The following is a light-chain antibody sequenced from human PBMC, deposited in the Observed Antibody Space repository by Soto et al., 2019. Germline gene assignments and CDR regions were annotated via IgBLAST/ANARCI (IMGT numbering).Light chain of an antibody. J-gene: IGKJ3*01. Sequence: AIQMTQSPSSLSASVGDRVTITCRASQGIRDDLGWYQQKPGQAPKLLIFAASSLQSGVPSRFSVSGSGTDFTLPISSLQPEDFATYFCLQDSSYPFTFGPGTKVDIK. CDR1: QGIRDD. V-gene: IGKV1-6*01. CDR3: LQDSSYPFT. CDR2: AAS.